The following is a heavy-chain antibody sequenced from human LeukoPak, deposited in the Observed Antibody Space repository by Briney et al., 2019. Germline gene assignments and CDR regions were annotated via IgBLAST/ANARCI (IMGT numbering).Heavy chain of an antibody. J-gene: IGHJ3*02. CDR2: IYHSGST. D-gene: IGHD3-10*01. CDR1: GYSISSGYY. V-gene: IGHV4-38-2*02. Sequence: PSETLSLTCTVSGYSISSGYYWGWIRQPPGKGLEWIGSIYHSGSTYYNPSLKSRVTISLDTSRNQFSLRLNSVTAADTAVYYCAKSNGYGLIDIWGQGTMVTVSS. CDR3: AKSNGYGLIDI.